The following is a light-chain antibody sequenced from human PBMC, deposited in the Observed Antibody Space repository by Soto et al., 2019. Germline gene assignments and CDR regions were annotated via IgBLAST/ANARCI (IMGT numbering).Light chain of an antibody. Sequence: EIVMTHSRATLSVSPGERSTLSCRASQSISSNLAWYQQKPGQAPRLLIYDASNRATGIPARFSGSGSGTDFTLTISSLEPEDFAVYYCQQRSNWPRTFGQGTKVDIK. J-gene: IGKJ1*01. CDR1: QSISSN. CDR2: DAS. CDR3: QQRSNWPRT. V-gene: IGKV3-11*01.